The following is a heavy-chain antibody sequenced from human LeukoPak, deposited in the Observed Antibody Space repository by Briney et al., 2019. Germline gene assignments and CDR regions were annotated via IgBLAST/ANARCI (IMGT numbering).Heavy chain of an antibody. Sequence: GGSLRLSCAASGFTFSSYSMNWVRQAPGKGLEWVSSISSSSSYIYYADSVKGRFTISRDNAKNSLYLQMNSLRAEDTAVYYCARVDRYSSGWFYFDYWGQGTLVTVSS. CDR3: ARVDRYSSGWFYFDY. CDR2: ISSSSSYI. J-gene: IGHJ4*02. D-gene: IGHD6-19*01. CDR1: GFTFSSYS. V-gene: IGHV3-21*01.